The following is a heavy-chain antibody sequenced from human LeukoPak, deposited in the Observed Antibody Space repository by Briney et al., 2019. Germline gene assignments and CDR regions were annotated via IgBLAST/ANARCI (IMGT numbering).Heavy chain of an antibody. V-gene: IGHV3-30*03. CDR1: GFTFSSYG. CDR3: AATPGYSGYDFGY. D-gene: IGHD5-12*01. Sequence: GRSLRLYCAASGFTFSSYGMHWVRQAPGKGLEWVAVISYDGSNKYYADSVKGRFTISRDNSKNTLYLQMNSLRAEDTAVYYCAATPGYSGYDFGYWGQGTLVTVSS. CDR2: ISYDGSNK. J-gene: IGHJ4*02.